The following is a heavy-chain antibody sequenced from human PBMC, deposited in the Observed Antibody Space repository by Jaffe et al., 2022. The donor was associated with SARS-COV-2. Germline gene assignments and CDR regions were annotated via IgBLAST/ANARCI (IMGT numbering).Heavy chain of an antibody. CDR1: GGSFSGYY. Sequence: QVQLQQWGAGLLKPSETLSLTCAVYGGSFSGYYWSWIRQPPGKGLEWIGEINHSGSTNYNPSLKSRVTISVDTSKNQFSLKLSSVTAADTAVYYCARGHYSSGWRGGFDYWGQGTLVTVSS. CDR2: INHSGST. J-gene: IGHJ4*02. D-gene: IGHD6-19*01. V-gene: IGHV4-34*01. CDR3: ARGHYSSGWRGGFDY.